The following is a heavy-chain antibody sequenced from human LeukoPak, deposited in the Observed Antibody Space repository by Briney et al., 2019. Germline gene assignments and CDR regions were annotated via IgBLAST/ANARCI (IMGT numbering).Heavy chain of an antibody. CDR2: IYHSGST. CDR3: ARAGTMVRGGIITLDH. CDR1: GGSISSSNW. Sequence: PSETLSLTCAVSGGSISSSNWWRWVRQPPGKGLEWIGEIYHSGSTNYNPSLKSRVTISVDTSKNQFSLKLSSVTAADTAVYYCARAGTMVRGGIITLDHWGQGTLVTVSS. J-gene: IGHJ4*02. V-gene: IGHV4-4*02. D-gene: IGHD3-10*01.